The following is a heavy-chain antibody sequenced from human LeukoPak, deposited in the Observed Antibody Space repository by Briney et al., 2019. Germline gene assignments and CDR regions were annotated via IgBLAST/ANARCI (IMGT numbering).Heavy chain of an antibody. V-gene: IGHV1-24*01. CDR3: AIGLINYYDSSGYPYYFDY. D-gene: IGHD3-22*01. CDR2: FDPEDGET. CDR1: GYTLTELS. Sequence: ASVKVSCKVSGYTLTELSMHWVRQAPGKGLEWMGGFDPEDGETIYAQKFQGRVTMTEDTSTDTAYMELSSLRSEDTAVYYCAIGLINYYDSSGYPYYFDYWGQGTLVTVSS. J-gene: IGHJ4*02.